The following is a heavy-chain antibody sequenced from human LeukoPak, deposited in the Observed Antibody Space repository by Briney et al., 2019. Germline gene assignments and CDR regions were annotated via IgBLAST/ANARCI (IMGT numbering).Heavy chain of an antibody. D-gene: IGHD3/OR15-3a*01. J-gene: IGHJ4*02. CDR2: INPNSGRT. CDR3: ARAGYYTQYSALDY. V-gene: IGHV1-2*02. Sequence: ASVKVSCEASGYTFTGYYMHWVRQAPGQGLEWMGWINPNSGRTNYAQKFQGRVTMTGDTSISTAYMELTRLTSDDTAVYYCARAGYYTQYSALDYWGQGTLVTVSS. CDR1: GYTFTGYY.